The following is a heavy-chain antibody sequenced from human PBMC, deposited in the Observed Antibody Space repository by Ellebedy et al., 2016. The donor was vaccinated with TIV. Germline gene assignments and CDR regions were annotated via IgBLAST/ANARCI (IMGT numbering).Heavy chain of an antibody. V-gene: IGHV3-21*01. CDR1: GLTFSSYS. CDR3: ARDSNWAFDY. J-gene: IGHJ4*02. D-gene: IGHD1-1*01. Sequence: GGSLRLXXAASGLTFSSYSMNWVRQAPGKGLEWVSSIGSSSSYIYYADSVRGRFTISKDNAKNSVDLQMDSLRVEDTSVYYCARDSNWAFDYWGQGILVTVSS. CDR2: IGSSSSYI.